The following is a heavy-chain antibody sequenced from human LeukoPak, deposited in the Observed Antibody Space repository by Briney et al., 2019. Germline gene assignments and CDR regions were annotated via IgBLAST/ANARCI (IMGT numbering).Heavy chain of an antibody. D-gene: IGHD3-10*01. CDR2: INWNGGST. CDR1: GFTFDDYG. J-gene: IGHJ6*03. V-gene: IGHV3-20*04. Sequence: PGGSLRLSCAASGFTFDDYGMSWVRQAPGKGLEWVSGINWNGGSTGYADSVKGRFTISRDNAKNSLYLQMNSPRAEDTALYYCARDREWFGDHYYYMDVWGKGTTVTVSS. CDR3: ARDREWFGDHYYYMDV.